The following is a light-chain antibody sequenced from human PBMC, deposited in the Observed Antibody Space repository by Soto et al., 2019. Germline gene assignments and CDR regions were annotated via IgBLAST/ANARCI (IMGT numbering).Light chain of an antibody. CDR1: SSDVGGFNY. CDR3: SSYTSASTLCV. CDR2: DVN. J-gene: IGLJ1*01. Sequence: QSVLTQPASGSGSPGQSITISCTGTSSDVGGFNYVSWYQQHPGKAPKLMIYDVNNRPSGVSYRFSGSKSGNTASLTISGLQAEDESDYYCSSYTSASTLCVFGTGTKVTVL. V-gene: IGLV2-14*01.